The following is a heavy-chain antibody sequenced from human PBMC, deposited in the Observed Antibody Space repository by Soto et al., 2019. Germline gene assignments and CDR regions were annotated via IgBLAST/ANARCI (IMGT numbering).Heavy chain of an antibody. D-gene: IGHD3-10*01. V-gene: IGHV4-30-2*01. CDR2: IYHSGST. CDR1: GGSISSGGYS. J-gene: IGHJ4*02. Sequence: PSETLSLTCAVSGGSISSGGYSWSWIRQPPGKGLEWIGYIYHSGSTYYNPSLKSRVTISVDRSKNQFSLKLSSVTAADTAVYYCARAGKYYGSGSSYFDYWGQGTLVTVS. CDR3: ARAGKYYGSGSSYFDY.